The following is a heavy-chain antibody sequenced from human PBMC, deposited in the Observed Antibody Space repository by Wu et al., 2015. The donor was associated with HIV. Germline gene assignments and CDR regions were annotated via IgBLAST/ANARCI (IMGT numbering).Heavy chain of an antibody. J-gene: IGHJ5*02. V-gene: IGHV1-69-2*01. Sequence: VQLVQSGADVKRPGTTVKVSCRISGFKFIDYYISWVQQAPGKGLEWMGFVDPENGQTMYAAKFQDRVTITADASTDTAYMELRHLTSEDTAMYYCARDGREGVNPACQWLDPWGQGTLVTVSS. CDR3: ARDGREGVNPACQWLDP. CDR2: VDPENGQT. CDR1: GFKFIDYY. D-gene: IGHD3-10*01.